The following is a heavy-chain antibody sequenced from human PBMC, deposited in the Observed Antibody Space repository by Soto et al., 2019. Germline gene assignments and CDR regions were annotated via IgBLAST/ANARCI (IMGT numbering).Heavy chain of an antibody. J-gene: IGHJ4*02. Sequence: SETRSRTCTVCVGSISGYYWSWIRQPPGKGLEWIGFINYSGSTNYSPSLKSRLNISVDTSTNQFSLKLTSLTAADPAAYYCERASIQLVQDYWRRGTRVIFSS. CDR3: ERASIQLVQDY. V-gene: IGHV4-59*01. CDR1: VGSISGYY. D-gene: IGHD6-6*01. CDR2: INYSGST.